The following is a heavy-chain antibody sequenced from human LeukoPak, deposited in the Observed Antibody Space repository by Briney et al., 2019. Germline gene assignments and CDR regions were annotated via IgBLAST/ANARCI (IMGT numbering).Heavy chain of an antibody. D-gene: IGHD1-26*01. CDR2: ISYDGSNK. CDR3: SGKDFDY. J-gene: IGHJ4*02. Sequence: GGSLRLSCAASGFTFSSYGMHWVRQAPGKGLEWVAVISYDGSNKYYADSVKGRFTISRDNSKNTLYLQMNSLRAEDTAVYYCSGKDFDYWGQGTLVAVSS. CDR1: GFTFSSYG. V-gene: IGHV3-30*03.